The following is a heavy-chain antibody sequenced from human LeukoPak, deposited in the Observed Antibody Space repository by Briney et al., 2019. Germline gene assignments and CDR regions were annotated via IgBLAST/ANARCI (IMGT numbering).Heavy chain of an antibody. Sequence: PGRSLKLSCAASGFTFSSYWLSWVRQAPGKGLQWVAFIKEDGSETYYVDSVKGRFTISRDNAKNSLYLQMNSLRAEDAALYYCARGWAHMDVWGKGTTVTVSS. CDR1: GFTFSSYW. V-gene: IGHV3-7*01. D-gene: IGHD6-13*01. J-gene: IGHJ6*03. CDR3: ARGWAHMDV. CDR2: IKEDGSET.